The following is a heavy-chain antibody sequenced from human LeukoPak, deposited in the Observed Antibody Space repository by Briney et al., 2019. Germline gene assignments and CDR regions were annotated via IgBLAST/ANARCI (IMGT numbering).Heavy chain of an antibody. D-gene: IGHD4-17*01. CDR2: IKQDGSEK. CDR1: GFTFSSYL. CDR3: ARDPYGRLDY. V-gene: IGHV3-7*01. J-gene: IGHJ4*02. Sequence: GGSLRLSCAAPGFTFSSYLMSWGRQAPGKGLEWVANIKQDGSEKYYVDSVKGRFTISRDNAKNSLYLQMNSLRAEDTAVYYCARDPYGRLDYWGQGTLVTVSS.